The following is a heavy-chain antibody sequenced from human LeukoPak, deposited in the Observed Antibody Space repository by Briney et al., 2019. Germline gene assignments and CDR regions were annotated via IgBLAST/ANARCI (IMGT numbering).Heavy chain of an antibody. J-gene: IGHJ6*02. Sequence: PGGSLRLSCAASGFTFSTYSMIWVRQPPGKGLEWIGSIYYSGSTYYNPSLKSRVTISVDTSKNQFSLKLSSVTAADTAVYYCARRSHHGSGSYYYYYYGMDVWGQGTTVTVSS. CDR3: ARRSHHGSGSYYYYYYGMDV. CDR2: IYYSGST. CDR1: GFTFSTYS. V-gene: IGHV4-39*01. D-gene: IGHD3-10*01.